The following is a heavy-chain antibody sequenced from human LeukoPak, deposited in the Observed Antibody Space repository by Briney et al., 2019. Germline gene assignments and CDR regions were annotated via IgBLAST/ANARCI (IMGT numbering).Heavy chain of an antibody. D-gene: IGHD5-12*01. CDR1: GGSVSSGSYY. J-gene: IGHJ5*02. CDR3: ARFSGYDGLWFDP. Sequence: SETLSLTCTVSGGSVSSGSYYWSWIRQPPGKGLEWIGYIYYSGSTNYNPSLKSRVTISLDTSENHFSLKLSSVTAADTAVYYCARFSGYDGLWFDPWGQGTLVTVSS. CDR2: IYYSGST. V-gene: IGHV4-61*03.